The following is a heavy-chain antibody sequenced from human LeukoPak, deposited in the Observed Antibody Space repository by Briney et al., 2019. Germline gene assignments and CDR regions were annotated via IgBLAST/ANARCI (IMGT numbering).Heavy chain of an antibody. V-gene: IGHV4-59*08. Sequence: SETLSLTCTVSGGSISGYYWSWIRQPPGKGLEWIGYIYYSGSTNYNPSLESRVTISVDTSKSQFSLKLSSVTAADTAVYYCARSSMFRGVTVDYWGQGTLVTVSS. J-gene: IGHJ4*02. CDR1: GGSISGYY. CDR2: IYYSGST. D-gene: IGHD3-10*01. CDR3: ARSSMFRGVTVDY.